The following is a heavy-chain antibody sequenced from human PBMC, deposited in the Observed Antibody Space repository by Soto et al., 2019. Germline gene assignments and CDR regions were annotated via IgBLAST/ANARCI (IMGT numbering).Heavy chain of an antibody. D-gene: IGHD1-26*01. CDR2: IYSGGST. CDR3: ARESIVGATNTFDY. CDR1: GFTVSSNY. V-gene: IGHV3-66*01. Sequence: TGGSLRLSCAASGFTVSSNYMSWVRQAPGKGLEWVSIIYSGGSTYYADSVKGRFTISGDNSKNTLYLQMNSLRAEDTAVYYCARESIVGATNTFDYWGQGTLVTVSS. J-gene: IGHJ4*02.